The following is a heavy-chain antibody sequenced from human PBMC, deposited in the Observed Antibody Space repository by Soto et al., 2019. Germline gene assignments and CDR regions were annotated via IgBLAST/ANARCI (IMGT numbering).Heavy chain of an antibody. CDR1: GGSFSGYY. V-gene: IGHV4-34*01. D-gene: IGHD2-2*01. CDR3: ARGPSSTSCDY. Sequence: SETLSLTCAVYGGSFSGYYWSWIRQPPGKGLEWIGEINHSGSTNYNPSLKSRVTISVDTSKNQFSLKLSSVTAADTAVYYCARGPSSTSCDYWGQGTLVTVSS. CDR2: INHSGST. J-gene: IGHJ4*02.